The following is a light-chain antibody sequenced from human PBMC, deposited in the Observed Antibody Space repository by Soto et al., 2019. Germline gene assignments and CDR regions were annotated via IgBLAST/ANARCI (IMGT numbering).Light chain of an antibody. CDR1: SGSVARNY. CDR3: QPYDSDNRGV. CDR2: EDN. J-gene: IGLJ2*01. Sequence: NFMLTQPQSVSESPGKTITISCTGSSGSVARNYIQWYQQRPGSAPTTVIYEDNRRPSGVPERFSGSVDSSSNSASLTISGLKPEDEADYYCQPYDSDNRGVFGGGTKLTVL. V-gene: IGLV6-57*02.